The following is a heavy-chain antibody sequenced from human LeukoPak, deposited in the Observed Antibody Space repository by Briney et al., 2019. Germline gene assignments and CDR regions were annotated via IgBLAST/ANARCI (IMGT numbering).Heavy chain of an antibody. Sequence: PGGSLRLSCAASGFTFSSYGMHWVRQAPGKGLEWVAVIWYDGSNKYYADSVKGRFTISRDNSKNTLYLQMNSLRAEDTAVYYCARGYGSGSPYYFDYWGQGTLVTVSS. D-gene: IGHD3-10*01. CDR2: IWYDGSNK. J-gene: IGHJ4*02. V-gene: IGHV3-33*01. CDR3: ARGYGSGSPYYFDY. CDR1: GFTFSSYG.